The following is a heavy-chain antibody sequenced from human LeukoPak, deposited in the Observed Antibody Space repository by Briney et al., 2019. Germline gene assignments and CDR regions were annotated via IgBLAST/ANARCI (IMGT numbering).Heavy chain of an antibody. V-gene: IGHV1-18*01. Sequence: ASVKVSCKASGYTFTSYGISWVRQAPGQGLEWMGWISAYNGNTNYAQKLQGRVTMTTDTSTSTAYMELRSLRSDDTAVYYCARGHDSSSLYSPHDYWGQGTLVTVSS. CDR2: ISAYNGNT. CDR1: GYTFTSYG. CDR3: ARGHDSSSLYSPHDY. D-gene: IGHD6-13*01. J-gene: IGHJ4*02.